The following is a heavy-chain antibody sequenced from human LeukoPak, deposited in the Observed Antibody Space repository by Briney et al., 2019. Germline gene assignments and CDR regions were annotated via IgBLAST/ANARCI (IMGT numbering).Heavy chain of an antibody. Sequence: GGSLRLSCAASGFTFSSYWMSWVRQAPGKGLEWVSNIKQDGSEIYYVDSVKGRFTISRDNTKTSLYLQMNSLRAEDTAVYYCARGRVQLWLTYWGQGTLVTVSS. CDR3: ARGRVQLWLTY. V-gene: IGHV3-7*01. D-gene: IGHD5-18*01. CDR1: GFTFSSYW. CDR2: IKQDGSEI. J-gene: IGHJ4*02.